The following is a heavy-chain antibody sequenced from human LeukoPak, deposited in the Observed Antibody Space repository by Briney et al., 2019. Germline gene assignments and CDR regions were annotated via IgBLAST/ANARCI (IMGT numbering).Heavy chain of an antibody. J-gene: IGHJ4*02. V-gene: IGHV5-10-1*01. CDR1: GYSFTSYW. CDR2: IDPSDSYT. Sequence: GESLKISCQGSGYSFTSYWISWVRQMPGKGLGWMGRIDPSDSYTNNSPSFQGHVTISTDKSISTAYLQWSSLKASDTAMYYCARHGLDGSADYWGQGTLVTVSS. CDR3: ARHGLDGSADY. D-gene: IGHD3/OR15-3a*01.